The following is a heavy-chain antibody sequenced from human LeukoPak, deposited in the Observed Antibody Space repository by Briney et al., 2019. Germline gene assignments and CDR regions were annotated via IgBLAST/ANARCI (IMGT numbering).Heavy chain of an antibody. Sequence: PGGSLRLSCAASGFTFSSYAMSWVRQAPGKGLEWVSAISGSGGSTYYADSVKGRFTISRDNSKNTLYLQLNSLRAEDTAVYYCAKDNAPFVELPFDYWGQGTLVTVSS. CDR1: GFTFSSYA. D-gene: IGHD3-10*01. V-gene: IGHV3-23*01. CDR2: ISGSGGST. CDR3: AKDNAPFVELPFDY. J-gene: IGHJ4*02.